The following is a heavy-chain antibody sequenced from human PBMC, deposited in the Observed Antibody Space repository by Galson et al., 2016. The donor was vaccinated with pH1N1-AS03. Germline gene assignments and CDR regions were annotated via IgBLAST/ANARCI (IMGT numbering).Heavy chain of an antibody. D-gene: IGHD2-15*01. CDR3: AKYCRGTKCYGRFDP. V-gene: IGHV4-59*02. Sequence: ETLSLPCTVSGVSVRSDYWSWVRQPPGKGLEWIAYISDSGTTNYNPSLKSRVTISVDTSKIQFSLRLSSVTAADTAVYYCAKYCRGTKCYGRFDPWGQGTLVTVSS. CDR1: GVSVRSDY. J-gene: IGHJ5*02. CDR2: ISDSGTT.